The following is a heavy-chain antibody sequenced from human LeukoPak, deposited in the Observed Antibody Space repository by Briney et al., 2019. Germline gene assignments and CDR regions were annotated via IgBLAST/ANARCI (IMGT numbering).Heavy chain of an antibody. CDR3: TRRYCSGGSCYSDY. CDR2: IRSRANSYAT. V-gene: IGHV3-73*01. J-gene: IGHJ4*02. CDR1: GFTFSDSG. D-gene: IGHD2-15*01. Sequence: GGSLRLSCAASGFTFSDSGMHWVRQASGKGLEWVGRIRSRANSYATAYAASVRGRFTISRDDSKNTAYLQMNSLRTEGTAVYYCTRRYCSGGSCYSDYWGQGTLVTVSS.